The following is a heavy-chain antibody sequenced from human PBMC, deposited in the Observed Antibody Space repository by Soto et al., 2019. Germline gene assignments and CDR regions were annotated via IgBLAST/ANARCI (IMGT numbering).Heavy chain of an antibody. V-gene: IGHV1-2*02. D-gene: IGHD5-12*01. J-gene: IGHJ6*03. CDR1: GYRFSDYY. CDR3: ARESGGATATLDYYYFYKDV. Sequence: QVQLVQSGAEVKKPGASVTVSCKASGYRFSDYYLHWVRQAPGQGPEWMGWMNPNSGGTKYAQKFKGRVTMTRDTSVTTAFMERNWLKSDDTAVYYCARESGGATATLDYYYFYKDVWGIGTTVTVSS. CDR2: MNPNSGGT.